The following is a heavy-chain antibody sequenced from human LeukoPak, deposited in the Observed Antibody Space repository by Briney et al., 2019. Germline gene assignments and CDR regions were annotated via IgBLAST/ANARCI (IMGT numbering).Heavy chain of an antibody. J-gene: IGHJ4*02. CDR2: ISGSGDST. D-gene: IGHD2-21*02. CDR3: AKGKSYCGGDCYNY. V-gene: IGHV3-23*01. CDR1: GFTFSSYA. Sequence: PGASLRLSCAASGFTFSSYAMSWVRQAPGKGLEWVSGISGSGDSTYYADSVKGRFTISRDNSKNTLYLQMNSLRAEDTAVYYCAKGKSYCGGDCYNYWGQGTLVTVSS.